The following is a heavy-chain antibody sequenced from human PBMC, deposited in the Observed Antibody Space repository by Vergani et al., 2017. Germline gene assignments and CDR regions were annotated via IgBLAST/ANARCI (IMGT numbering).Heavy chain of an antibody. CDR1: GFTFSSYA. Sequence: EVQLLESGGGLVQPGGSLRLSCAASGFTFSSYAMSWVRQAPGKGLEWVSAISGSGGSTYYADSVKGRFTISRDNSKNTLYLQMNSLRAEDTAVYYCAEDAGVMVQRVIIGYFDYWGQGTLVTVSS. CDR3: AEDAGVMVQRVIIGYFDY. CDR2: ISGSGGST. J-gene: IGHJ4*02. D-gene: IGHD3-10*01. V-gene: IGHV3-23*01.